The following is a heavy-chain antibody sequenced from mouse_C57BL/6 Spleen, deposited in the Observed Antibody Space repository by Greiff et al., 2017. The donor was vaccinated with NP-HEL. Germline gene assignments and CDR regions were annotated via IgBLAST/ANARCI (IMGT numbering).Heavy chain of an antibody. Sequence: EVKLMESGPGMVKPSQSLSLTCTVTGYSITSGYDWHWIRHFPGNKLEWMGYISYSGSTNYNPSLKSRISITHDTSKNHFFLKLNSVTTEDTATYYCAREGYYYGSSYWYFDVWGTGTTVTVSS. D-gene: IGHD1-1*01. CDR1: GYSITSGYD. J-gene: IGHJ1*03. V-gene: IGHV3-1*01. CDR2: ISYSGST. CDR3: AREGYYYGSSYWYFDV.